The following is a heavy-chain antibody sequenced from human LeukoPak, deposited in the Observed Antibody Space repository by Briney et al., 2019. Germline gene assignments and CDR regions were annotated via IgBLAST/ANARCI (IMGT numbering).Heavy chain of an antibody. CDR2: IRYDGSNK. Sequence: GGSLRLSCAASGFTFSSYGMHWVRQAPGKGLEWVAFIRYDGSNKYYADSAKGRFTISRDNSKNTLYLQMNSLRAEDTAVYYCAKPTIIVSRGGAFDIWGQGTMVTVSS. D-gene: IGHD2-15*01. V-gene: IGHV3-30*02. CDR1: GFTFSSYG. CDR3: AKPTIIVSRGGAFDI. J-gene: IGHJ3*02.